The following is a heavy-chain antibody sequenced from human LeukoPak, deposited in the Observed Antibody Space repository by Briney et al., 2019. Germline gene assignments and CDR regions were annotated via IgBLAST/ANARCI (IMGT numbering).Heavy chain of an antibody. V-gene: IGHV3-21*01. CDR3: ARGYCSSTSCYFDY. D-gene: IGHD2-2*01. CDR1: GFTFSSYS. CDR2: ISSSSSYI. Sequence: PGGSLRLSCAASGFTFSSYSMNWVRQAPGKGLEWVSSISSSSSYIYYADSMKGRFTISRDNAKNSLYLQMNSLRAEDTAVYYCARGYCSSTSCYFDYWGQGTPVTVSS. J-gene: IGHJ4*02.